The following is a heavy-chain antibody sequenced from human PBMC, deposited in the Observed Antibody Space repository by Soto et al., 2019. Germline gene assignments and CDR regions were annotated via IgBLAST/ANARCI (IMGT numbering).Heavy chain of an antibody. Sequence: QVQLVQSGAEVKKPGSSVKVSCKASGGTFSSYTISWVRQAPGQGLEWMGRIIPILGIANYAQKSQGRVTITADKSTSTADLELSSLRSEDTAVYYCASDVVVVTALAYFQHWGQGTLVTVSS. CDR1: GGTFSSYT. V-gene: IGHV1-69*02. D-gene: IGHD2-21*02. CDR3: ASDVVVVTALAYFQH. J-gene: IGHJ1*01. CDR2: IIPILGIA.